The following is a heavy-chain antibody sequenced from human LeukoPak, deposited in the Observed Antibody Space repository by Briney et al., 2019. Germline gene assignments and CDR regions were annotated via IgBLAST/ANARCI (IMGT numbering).Heavy chain of an antibody. CDR1: GGTFSSYA. D-gene: IGHD3-22*01. Sequence: ASVKVSCKASGGTFSSYAISWVRRAPGQGLEWMGGIIPIFGTANYAQKFQGRVTITADESTSTAYMELSSLRSEDTAVYYCARKYHDSSGYSNYYYGMDVWGQGTTVTVSS. CDR3: ARKYHDSSGYSNYYYGMDV. J-gene: IGHJ6*02. V-gene: IGHV1-69*13. CDR2: IIPIFGTA.